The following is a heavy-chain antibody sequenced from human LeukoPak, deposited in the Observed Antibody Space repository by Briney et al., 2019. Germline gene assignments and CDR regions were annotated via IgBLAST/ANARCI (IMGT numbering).Heavy chain of an antibody. CDR3: ARENSRGPAAITFDC. CDR2: IYYSGST. V-gene: IGHV4-30-4*01. CDR1: GGSISSGDYY. Sequence: SETLSLTCTVSGGSISSGDYYWSWIRQPPGKGLEWIGYIYYSGSTYYNPSLKSRVTISVDTSKNQFSLKLSSVTAADTAVYYCARENSRGPAAITFDCWGQGTLVAVSS. D-gene: IGHD2-2*01. J-gene: IGHJ4*02.